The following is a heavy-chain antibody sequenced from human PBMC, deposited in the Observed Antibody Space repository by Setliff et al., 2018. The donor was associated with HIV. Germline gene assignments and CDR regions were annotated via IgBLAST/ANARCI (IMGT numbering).Heavy chain of an antibody. CDR2: MYHTGMS. CDR1: GSSMSSHY. CDR3: ARGSYYYYNMDV. V-gene: IGHV4-4*07. J-gene: IGHJ6*04. Sequence: SETLSLTCSVSGSSMSSHYWTWVRQPAGKGLEWIGRMYHTGMSNYNPSLKSRVTMSVSPSKNQFSLKLTSVTAADTAVYYCARGSYYYYNMDVWGKGTTVTVSS.